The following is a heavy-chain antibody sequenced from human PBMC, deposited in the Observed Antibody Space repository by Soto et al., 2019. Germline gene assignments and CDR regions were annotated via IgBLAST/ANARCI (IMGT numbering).Heavy chain of an antibody. Sequence: SETLSLTCTVSGGSISSSSYYWGWIRQPPGKGLEWIGSIYYSGSTYYNPSLKSRVSMSVDTSKNQFSLKLISVTAADTAVYYCARHFVAVVIKGWGYWGQGKLITVSS. CDR3: ARHFVAVVIKGWGY. CDR2: IYYSGST. V-gene: IGHV4-39*01. CDR1: GGSISSSSYY. D-gene: IGHD3-10*01. J-gene: IGHJ4*02.